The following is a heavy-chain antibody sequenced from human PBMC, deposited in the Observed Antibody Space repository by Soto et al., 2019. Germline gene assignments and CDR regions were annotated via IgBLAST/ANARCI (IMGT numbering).Heavy chain of an antibody. CDR2: INHRGST. V-gene: IGHV4-34*02. Sequence: QVHLQQWGAGLLKPSETLSLTCAVYGESFIGYYWTWIRQPPGKGLEWIGEINHRGSTNYNPSLKSRVSISIDTSKNQFSLKLTSVTAADPSVYYCARTDRVTTNWFDPWGQGTLVTVSS. CDR3: ARTDRVTTNWFDP. D-gene: IGHD5-12*01. CDR1: GESFIGYY. J-gene: IGHJ5*02.